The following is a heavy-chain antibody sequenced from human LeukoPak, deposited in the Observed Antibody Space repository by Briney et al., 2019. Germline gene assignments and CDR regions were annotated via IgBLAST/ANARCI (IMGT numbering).Heavy chain of an antibody. V-gene: IGHV3-74*01. CDR2: INSDGSST. CDR3: ARASSGWPPLIDY. J-gene: IGHJ4*02. Sequence: GGSLRLSCAASGFTFNSHWMHWVRQAPGKGLVWVSRINSDGSSTSYADSVKGRFTISRDNAKNTLYLQMNSLRAEDTPVYYCARASSGWPPLIDYWGQGTLVTVSS. CDR1: GFTFNSHW. D-gene: IGHD6-19*01.